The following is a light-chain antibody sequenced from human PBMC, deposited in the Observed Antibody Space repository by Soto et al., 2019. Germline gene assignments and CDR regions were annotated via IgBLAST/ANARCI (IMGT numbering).Light chain of an antibody. V-gene: IGKV3-11*01. J-gene: IGKJ4*01. CDR3: QQRSSWPPFT. CDR1: QSLSSS. Sequence: EIVLTQSPATLSLSPGERATLSCRASQSLSSSLAWYQQKPGQAPRLLIYDASNRATGVPARFTGSGSGTDFTLTISSLEPEDFAVYYCQQRSSWPPFTFGGGTRVEIK. CDR2: DAS.